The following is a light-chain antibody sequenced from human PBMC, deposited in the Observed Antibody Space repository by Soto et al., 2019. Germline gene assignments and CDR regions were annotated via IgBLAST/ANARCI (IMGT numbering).Light chain of an antibody. CDR2: RVS. V-gene: IGKV2-30*01. CDR3: MQGTHWPPYT. CDR1: QSLAYIDGNTY. Sequence: DVVMTQSPLSLPVTLGQLASMSCRSSQSLAYIDGNTYLHWFQQRPGQSPRRLLYRVSNRDSGVPDRLSGSGSGADFTLEISRVEAEDVGVYYCMQGTHWPPYTFGQGTKLEIK. J-gene: IGKJ2*01.